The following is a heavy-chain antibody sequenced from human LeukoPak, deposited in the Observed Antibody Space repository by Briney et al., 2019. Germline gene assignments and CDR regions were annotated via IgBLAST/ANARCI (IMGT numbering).Heavy chain of an antibody. CDR2: IYHSGST. D-gene: IGHD3-22*01. J-gene: IGHJ3*02. V-gene: IGHV4-4*02. CDR3: ASRMYMTVGNSAFDI. Sequence: PSETLSLTCAVSGGSISSNTWWSWVRQPPGKGLEWIGEIYHSGSTNYNPSLKSRVTISVDKSMNQFSLKLSSVTAADAAVYYCASRMYMTVGNSAFDIWGQGTMVTVSS. CDR1: GGSISSNTW.